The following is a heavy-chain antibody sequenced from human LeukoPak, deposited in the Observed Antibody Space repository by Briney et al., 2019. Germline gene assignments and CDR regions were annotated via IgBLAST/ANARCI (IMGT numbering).Heavy chain of an antibody. CDR1: GFTFSSYG. J-gene: IGHJ4*02. CDR3: AKELACATYYDFWSGYYHPPDY. D-gene: IGHD3-3*01. V-gene: IGHV3-30*18. CDR2: ISYDGSNK. Sequence: GGSLRLSCAASGFTFSSYGMHWVRQAPGKGLEWVAVISYDGSNKYYADSVKGRFTISRDNSKNTLYLQMNSLRAEDTAVYYCAKELACATYYDFWSGYYHPPDYWGQGTLVTVSS.